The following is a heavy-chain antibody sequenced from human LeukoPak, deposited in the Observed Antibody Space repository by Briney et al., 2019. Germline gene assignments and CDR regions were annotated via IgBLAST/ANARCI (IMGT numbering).Heavy chain of an antibody. V-gene: IGHV1-2*02. CDR3: ARDRRRINSGVTYNWFDP. J-gene: IGHJ5*02. D-gene: IGHD6-19*01. CDR2: INPNSGGT. Sequence: GASVKVSCKASGYTFTSYYMHWVRQAPGQGLEWMGWINPNSGGTNYAQKFQGRVTMTRDTSISTAYMELSRLRSDDTAVYYCARDRRRINSGVTYNWFDPWGQGTLVTVSS. CDR1: GYTFTSYY.